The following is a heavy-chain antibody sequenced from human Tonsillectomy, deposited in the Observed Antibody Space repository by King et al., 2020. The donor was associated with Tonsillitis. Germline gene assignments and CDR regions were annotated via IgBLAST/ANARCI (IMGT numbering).Heavy chain of an antibody. D-gene: IGHD3-3*01. CDR2: VFYSGST. CDR1: GGSISSYY. V-gene: IGHV4-59*01. Sequence: QLQESGPRLVKPSETLSLTCTVSGGSISSYYWSWIRQPPGKGLEWIGNVFYSGSTSYNASLKSRVTISVDTSKNQFSLKLSSVIAADTAVYYCARWRTYYDYWGQGTLFTVSS. J-gene: IGHJ4*02. CDR3: ARWRTYYDY.